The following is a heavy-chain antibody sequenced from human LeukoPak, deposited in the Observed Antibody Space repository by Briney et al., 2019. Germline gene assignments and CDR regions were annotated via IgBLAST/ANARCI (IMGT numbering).Heavy chain of an antibody. Sequence: PGRSLRLSCTASGFTFGDYAMSWVRQAPGKGLEWVGFIRSKAYGGTTEYAASVKGRFTISRDDSKSIAYLQMNSLKTEDTAVYYCTRVKGIMITMVRGVIPTEAYAFDIWGQGTMVTVSS. CDR3: TRVKGIMITMVRGVIPTEAYAFDI. CDR2: IRSKAYGGTT. D-gene: IGHD3-10*01. V-gene: IGHV3-49*04. J-gene: IGHJ3*02. CDR1: GFTFGDYA.